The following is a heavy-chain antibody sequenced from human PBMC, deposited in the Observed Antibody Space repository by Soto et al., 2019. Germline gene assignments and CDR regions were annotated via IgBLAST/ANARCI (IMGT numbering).Heavy chain of an antibody. CDR2: IIPLFGTA. Sequence: QGQLVQSGAEVKKPGSSVKVSCKASGGTFSSYSISWVRQAPGQGLAWMGGIIPLFGTANYAQQFQGRVTITADESTSTAYMELSSLRYEDTAVYYCAGGGDYYCSGSYVYWVQGTLLTASS. V-gene: IGHV1-69*01. D-gene: IGHD3-10*01. CDR1: GGTFSSYS. CDR3: AGGGDYYCSGSYVY. J-gene: IGHJ4*02.